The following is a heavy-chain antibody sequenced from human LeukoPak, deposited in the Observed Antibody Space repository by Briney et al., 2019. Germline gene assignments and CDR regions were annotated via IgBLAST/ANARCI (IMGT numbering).Heavy chain of an antibody. CDR2: IIPIFGTA. CDR3: ARGMIAAAAVDAFDI. D-gene: IGHD6-13*01. J-gene: IGHJ3*02. CDR1: GGTFSSYA. Sequence: GSSVKVSCKASGGTFSSYAISWVRQAPGQGLEWMGGIIPIFGTANYAQKFQGRVTITTDESTSTAYMELSSLRSEDTAVYYCARGMIAAAAVDAFDIWGQGTMVTVSS. V-gene: IGHV1-69*05.